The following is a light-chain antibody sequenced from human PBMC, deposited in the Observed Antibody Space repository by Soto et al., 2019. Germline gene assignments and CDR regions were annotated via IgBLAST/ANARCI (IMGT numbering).Light chain of an antibody. CDR1: QSVLYSPNNKNY. J-gene: IGKJ2*01. V-gene: IGKV4-1*01. Sequence: DIVMTQSPDSLAVSLGERATINCKSTQSVLYSPNNKNYLAWYQQKPGQPPKLLIYWASTRESGVPARFSGSGSGTDFTLTISSLQAEDVAVYYCQQYYATPLTFGQGTKLEIK. CDR2: WAS. CDR3: QQYYATPLT.